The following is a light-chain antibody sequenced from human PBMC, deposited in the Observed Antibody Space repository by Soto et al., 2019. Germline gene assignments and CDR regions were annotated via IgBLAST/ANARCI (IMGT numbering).Light chain of an antibody. Sequence: EIVLAQSPGGLSLSPGDGATLSCRARQSVSRDYVAWYQHKPGHAPNVLICRASIRATGIPDMFSGSGSGTDFTLTISRLEPEDFAVYYCQQYGASPRTFGGGTKVDIK. J-gene: IGKJ4*01. CDR1: QSVSRDY. V-gene: IGKV3-20*01. CDR3: QQYGASPRT. CDR2: RAS.